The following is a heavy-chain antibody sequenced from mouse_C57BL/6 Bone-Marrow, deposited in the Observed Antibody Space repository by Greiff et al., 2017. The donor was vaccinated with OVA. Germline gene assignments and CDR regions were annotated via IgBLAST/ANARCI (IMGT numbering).Heavy chain of an antibody. CDR1: GFTFSSYA. J-gene: IGHJ2*01. Sequence: EVQLVESGGGLVKPGGSLKLSCAASGFTFSSYAMSWVRQTPEKRLEWVATISDGGSYTYYPDNVKGRFTISRDNAKNNLYLQMSHLKSEDTAMYYCARGYYDYDGIYFDYWGQGTTLTVSS. CDR3: ARGYYDYDGIYFDY. V-gene: IGHV5-4*01. D-gene: IGHD2-4*01. CDR2: ISDGGSYT.